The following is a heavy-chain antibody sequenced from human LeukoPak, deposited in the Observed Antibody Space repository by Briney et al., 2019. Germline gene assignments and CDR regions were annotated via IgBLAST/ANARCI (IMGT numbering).Heavy chain of an antibody. Sequence: SETLSLTCNVSGVSISSYYWGWIRQPAGKGLEWIGYIYYSGSTNYNPSLKSRVTISVDTSKNQFSLKLSSVTAADTAVYYCARGWMVRGVKRPGAFDIWGQGTMVTVSS. V-gene: IGHV4-59*01. CDR1: GVSISSYY. D-gene: IGHD3-10*01. J-gene: IGHJ3*02. CDR2: IYYSGST. CDR3: ARGWMVRGVKRPGAFDI.